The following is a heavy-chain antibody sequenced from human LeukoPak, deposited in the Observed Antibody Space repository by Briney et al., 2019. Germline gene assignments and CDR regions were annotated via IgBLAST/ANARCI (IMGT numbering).Heavy chain of an antibody. V-gene: IGHV4-4*02. D-gene: IGHD3-22*01. Sequence: NPSETLSLTCTVSGGSISNSNWWSWVRQPPGKGLEWIGEVSQSGSTNYNPSLKSRVTMSLDKSKNQFSLKLNSVTAADTALYYCETYESSGYHRGWFWGQGTLVTVSS. CDR3: ETYESSGYHRGWF. J-gene: IGHJ4*02. CDR1: GGSISNSNW. CDR2: VSQSGST.